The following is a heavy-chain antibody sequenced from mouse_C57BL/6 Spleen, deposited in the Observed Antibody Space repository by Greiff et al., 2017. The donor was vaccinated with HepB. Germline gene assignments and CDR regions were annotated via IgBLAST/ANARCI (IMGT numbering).Heavy chain of an antibody. D-gene: IGHD4-1*01. CDR2: INPNNGGT. CDR3: ARKRGLTGVFAY. Sequence: EVQLQQSGPELVKPGASVKISCKASGYTFTDYYMNWVKQSHGKSLEWIGDINPNNGGTSYNQKFKGKATLTVDKSSSTAYMELRSLTSEDSAVYYCARKRGLTGVFAYWGQGTLVTVSA. CDR1: GYTFTDYY. J-gene: IGHJ3*01. V-gene: IGHV1-26*01.